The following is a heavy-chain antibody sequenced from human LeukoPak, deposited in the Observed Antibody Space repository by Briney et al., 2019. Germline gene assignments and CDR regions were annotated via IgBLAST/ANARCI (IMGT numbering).Heavy chain of an antibody. D-gene: IGHD2-2*01. CDR3: AGEPIVTAGIVGYY. J-gene: IGHJ4*02. V-gene: IGHV3-21*06. CDR1: GFTFSANA. CDR2: ISSSSSYI. Sequence: GGSLRLSYAASGFTFSANAMHWVRQAPGKGLEWVSSISSSSSYIYYADSVKGRFSISRDNAKNSLYLQMNSLRAGDTAVYYCAGEPIVTAGIVGYYWGQGTLATVSS.